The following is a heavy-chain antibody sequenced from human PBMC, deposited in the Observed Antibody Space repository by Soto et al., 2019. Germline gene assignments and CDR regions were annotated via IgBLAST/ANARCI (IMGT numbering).Heavy chain of an antibody. V-gene: IGHV4-30-4*01. CDR3: AREGGIVGATTVDY. D-gene: IGHD1-26*01. CDR1: GGSISSGDYY. J-gene: IGHJ4*02. CDR2: IYYSGST. Sequence: TLSLTCTVSGGSISSGDYYWSWIRQPPGKGLEWIGYIYYSGSTYYNPSLKSRVTISVDTSKNQFSLKLSSVTAADTAVYYCAREGGIVGATTVDYWGQGTLVTV.